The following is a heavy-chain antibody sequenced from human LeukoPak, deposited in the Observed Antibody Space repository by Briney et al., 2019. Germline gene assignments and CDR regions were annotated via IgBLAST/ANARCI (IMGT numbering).Heavy chain of an antibody. Sequence: ASVKVSCKAFGYTFTSYYIHWMRQAPGHGLEWMGMINPSGGSTRYAQRFQGTVTMTRDTSTSTVYMQLSSLRSEDTAFYYCVRDPGYCSTTDCYPSGYFDSWGQGTLVTVSS. CDR1: GYTFTSYY. V-gene: IGHV1-46*01. CDR3: VRDPGYCSTTDCYPSGYFDS. D-gene: IGHD2-2*01. CDR2: INPSGGST. J-gene: IGHJ4*02.